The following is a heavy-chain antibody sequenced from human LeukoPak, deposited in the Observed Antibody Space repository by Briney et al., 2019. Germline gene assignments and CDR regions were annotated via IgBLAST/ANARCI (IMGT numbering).Heavy chain of an antibody. CDR3: ARDPGSGYEEHFDY. J-gene: IGHJ4*02. D-gene: IGHD5-12*01. CDR2: ISYDGSNK. Sequence: PGGSLRLSCAASGFTFSSYGMHWVRQAPGKGLEWVALISYDGSNKYYADSVKGRFTISRDNSKNTLYLQMNSLRAEDTAVYYCARDPGSGYEEHFDYWGQGTLVTVSS. CDR1: GFTFSSYG. V-gene: IGHV3-30*03.